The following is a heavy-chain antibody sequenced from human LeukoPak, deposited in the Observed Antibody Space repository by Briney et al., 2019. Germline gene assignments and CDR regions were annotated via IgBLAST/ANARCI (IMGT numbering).Heavy chain of an antibody. CDR2: IDGGNGDT. J-gene: IGHJ4*02. CDR1: GYNFFEYA. V-gene: IGHV1-3*01. Sequence: ASVKVSCKTSGYNFFEYAIHWVRQAPGQSFEWMGWIDGGNGDTRFSQKFQDRVSFTRDTFATTVYMELTSLRSEDTAVYYCARDQGRDIRVDFDYWGQGTLVTVSS. D-gene: IGHD5-24*01. CDR3: ARDQGRDIRVDFDY.